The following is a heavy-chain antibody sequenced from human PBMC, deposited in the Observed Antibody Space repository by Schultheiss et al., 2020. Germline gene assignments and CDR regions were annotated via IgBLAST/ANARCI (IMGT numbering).Heavy chain of an antibody. CDR2: IYYSGST. D-gene: IGHD6-6*01. Sequence: SETLSLTCTVSGGSVSSGSYYWSWIRQPPGKGLEWIGYIYYSGSTNYNPSLKSRVTISVDTSKNQFSLKLSSVTAADTAVYYCARAHPYRRIAARPHWGGYDLGDYYYYYMDVWGKGTTVTVSS. J-gene: IGHJ6*03. CDR1: GGSVSSGSYY. CDR3: ARAHPYRRIAARPHWGGYDLGDYYYYYMDV. V-gene: IGHV4-61*01.